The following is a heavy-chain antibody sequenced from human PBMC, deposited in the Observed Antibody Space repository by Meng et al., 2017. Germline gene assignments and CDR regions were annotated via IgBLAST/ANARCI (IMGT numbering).Heavy chain of an antibody. CDR1: RFTFSSYS. J-gene: IGHJ2*01. V-gene: IGHV3-21*01. CDR3: ARVPSRNGYKRPNWYFDP. D-gene: IGHD5-24*01. Sequence: GESLKISCSASRFTFSSYSMNWVRQASGTMLEWVSSISSSSRYIYYADSVKGRFTISRDNAKNLLYLQMNSLRAEDTAVYYCARVPSRNGYKRPNWYFDPWGRGTLVTVSS. CDR2: ISSSSRYI.